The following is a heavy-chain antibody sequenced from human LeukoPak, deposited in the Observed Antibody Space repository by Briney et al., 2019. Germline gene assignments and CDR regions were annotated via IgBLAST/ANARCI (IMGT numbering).Heavy chain of an antibody. CDR2: ISAYNGNT. CDR3: ARGVSNYYGSGSYPTWFDP. CDR1: GYTFTSYG. J-gene: IGHJ5*02. D-gene: IGHD3-10*01. Sequence: ASVKVSCKASGYTFTSYGISWVRQAPGQGLEWMGWISAYNGNTNYAQKLQGRVTMTTDTSTSTAYMELRSLRSDDTAVYYSARGVSNYYGSGSYPTWFDPWGQGTLVTVSS. V-gene: IGHV1-18*01.